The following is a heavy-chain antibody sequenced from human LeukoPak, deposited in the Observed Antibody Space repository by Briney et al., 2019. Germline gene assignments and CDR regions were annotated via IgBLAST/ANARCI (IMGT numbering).Heavy chain of an antibody. CDR1: GGSISNNY. D-gene: IGHD3-22*01. CDR2: IYYTGTT. Sequence: PSETLSLTCTVSGGSISNNYWSWIRQPPGKGLEWIGYIYYTGTTNYNPSLKSRVTISVDTSKNQFSLKLSSVTAADTAVYYCARQGYYYDSSGYQRFAFDIWGQGTMVTVSS. J-gene: IGHJ3*02. V-gene: IGHV4-59*08. CDR3: ARQGYYYDSSGYQRFAFDI.